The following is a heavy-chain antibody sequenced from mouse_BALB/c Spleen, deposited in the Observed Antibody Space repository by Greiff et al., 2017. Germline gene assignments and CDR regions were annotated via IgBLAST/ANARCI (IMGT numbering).Heavy chain of an antibody. CDR2: IWGDGST. CDR1: GFSLTSYG. D-gene: IGHD1-1*01. J-gene: IGHJ3*01. V-gene: IGHV2-6-7*01. Sequence: VHLVESGPGLVQPSQSLSITCTVSGFSLTSYGVHWVRQSPGKGLEWLGMIWGDGSTDYNSALKSRLSISKDNSKSQVFLKMNSLQTDDTARYYCAREGTYYGSKAWFAYWGQGTLVTVSA. CDR3: AREGTYYGSKAWFAY.